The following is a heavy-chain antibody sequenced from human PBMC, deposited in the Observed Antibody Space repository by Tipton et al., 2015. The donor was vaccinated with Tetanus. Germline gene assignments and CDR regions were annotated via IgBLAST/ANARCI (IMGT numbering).Heavy chain of an antibody. J-gene: IGHJ2*01. D-gene: IGHD3-3*02. CDR3: ARERIRLIGEVVFRFFDV. CDR2: VSSSGNS. CDR1: GGSISRYY. V-gene: IGHV4-59*12. Sequence: TLSLTCTISGGSISRYYWAWIRQTPGKGLEWIGFVSSSGNSNYSPSLTGRVSMSLDTSKQQFSLSLTSATAADTAVYYCARERIRLIGEVVFRFFDVWGRGTLVTVSS.